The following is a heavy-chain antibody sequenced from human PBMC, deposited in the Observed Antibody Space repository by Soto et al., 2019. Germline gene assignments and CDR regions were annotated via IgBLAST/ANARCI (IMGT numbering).Heavy chain of an antibody. CDR1: GFTFSSYA. V-gene: IGHV3-23*01. CDR3: AKGQIATYYDFWSGYYYFDY. J-gene: IGHJ4*02. Sequence: GGSLRLSCAASGFTFSSYAMSWVRQAPGKGLEWVSAISGSGGSTYYADSVKGRFTISRDNSKNTLYLQMNSLRAEDTAVYYCAKGQIATYYDFWSGYYYFDYWGQGTLVTVSS. D-gene: IGHD3-3*01. CDR2: ISGSGGST.